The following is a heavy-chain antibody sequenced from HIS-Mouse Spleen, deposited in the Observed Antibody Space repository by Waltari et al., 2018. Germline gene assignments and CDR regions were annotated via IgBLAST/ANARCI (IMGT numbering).Heavy chain of an antibody. CDR3: AKASGPNAFDI. J-gene: IGHJ3*02. V-gene: IGHV3-33*06. Sequence: QVQLVESGGGVVQPGRSLRLSCAASGFTFSSYGRHGVRQAPGKGLEWVAVIWYDGSNKYYADSVKGRFTISRDNSKNTLYLQMNSLRAEDTAVYYCAKASGPNAFDIWGQGTMVTVSS. CDR1: GFTFSSYG. CDR2: IWYDGSNK.